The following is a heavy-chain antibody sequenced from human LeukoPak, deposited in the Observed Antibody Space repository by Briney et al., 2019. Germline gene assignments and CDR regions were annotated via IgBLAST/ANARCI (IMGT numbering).Heavy chain of an antibody. J-gene: IGHJ4*02. D-gene: IGHD3-16*02. CDR1: GFTFSSYA. CDR2: INNSGGST. V-gene: IGHV3-23*01. Sequence: HSGGSLRLSCAASGFTFSSYAMSWVRQAPGKGLEWVTTINNSGGSTYYADSVRGRFTISRDNSKSTLYLQMNSLRAEDTAIYFCAKLTYRYFDYWGQGTLVTVSS. CDR3: AKLTYRYFDY.